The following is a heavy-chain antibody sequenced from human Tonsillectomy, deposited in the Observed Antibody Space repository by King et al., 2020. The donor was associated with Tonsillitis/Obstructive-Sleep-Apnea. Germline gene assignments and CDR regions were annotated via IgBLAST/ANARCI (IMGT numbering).Heavy chain of an antibody. J-gene: IGHJ4*02. V-gene: IGHV1-46*01. CDR1: GYTFTTYY. D-gene: IGHD6-19*01. CDR3: ARGAAVAVSFDF. Sequence: QLVQSGAEVKKPGASVKVSCKASGYTFTTYYMHWVRQAPGQGLEWMGIINPSGDSTCYAQKFQGRVTMTRATSTSTVYMELSSLTSEDTAVYYCARGAAVAVSFDFWGQGPLDTVSS. CDR2: INPSGDST.